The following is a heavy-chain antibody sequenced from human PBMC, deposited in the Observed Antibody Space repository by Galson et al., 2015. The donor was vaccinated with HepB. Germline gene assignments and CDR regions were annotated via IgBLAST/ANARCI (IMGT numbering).Heavy chain of an antibody. V-gene: IGHV3-21*03. CDR1: GFTFSDYS. CDR3: AREGYCSGGNCYPAYYHGMDV. CDR2: ISRSSDYI. J-gene: IGHJ6*02. Sequence: SLRLSCAASGFTFSDYSMNWVRQAPGKGLEWVSSISRSSDYIYYADSVKGRFTISRDNAKNLLYLQTNSLRAEDTALYYCAREGYCSGGNCYPAYYHGMDVWGQGTTVTVSS. D-gene: IGHD2-15*01.